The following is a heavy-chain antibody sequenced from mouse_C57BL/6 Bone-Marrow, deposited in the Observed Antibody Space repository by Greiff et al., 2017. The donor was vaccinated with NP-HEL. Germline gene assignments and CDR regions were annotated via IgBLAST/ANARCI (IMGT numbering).Heavy chain of an antibody. V-gene: IGHV1-43*01. CDR1: GYSFTGYY. CDR3: ARRVRGFDY. J-gene: IGHJ2*01. D-gene: IGHD2-14*01. CDR2: INPSTGGT. Sequence: EVQLQQSGPELVKPGASVKISCKASGYSFTGYYMHWVKQSSEKSLEWIGEINPSTGGTSYNQKFKGKATLTVDKSSSTAYMQVKSLTSEDAAVYYCARRVRGFDYWDRGNTPTVSS.